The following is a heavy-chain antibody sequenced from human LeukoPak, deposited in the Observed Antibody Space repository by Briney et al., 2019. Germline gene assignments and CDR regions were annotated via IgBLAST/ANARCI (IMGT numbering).Heavy chain of an antibody. CDR2: IWYDGSNK. Sequence: PGGSLRLSCAASGFTFSSYGMHWVRQAPGKGLEWVAVIWYDGSNKYYADSVKGRFTISRDNAKNSLYLQMNSLRAEDTAVYYCARDGGRRLIDYWGQGTLVTVSS. D-gene: IGHD2-15*01. V-gene: IGHV3-33*01. CDR3: ARDGGRRLIDY. J-gene: IGHJ4*02. CDR1: GFTFSSYG.